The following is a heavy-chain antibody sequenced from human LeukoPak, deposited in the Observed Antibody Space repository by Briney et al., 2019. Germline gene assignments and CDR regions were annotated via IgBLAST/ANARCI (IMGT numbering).Heavy chain of an antibody. Sequence: GASVKVSCKASGYTFTSYDINWVRQATGQGLEWMGWMNPNSGNTGYAQKFQGRVTMTRNTSISTAYMELSSLRSEDTAVYYCARGLPPFWSGYFISQHHQLDFNWFDPWGQGTLVTVSS. V-gene: IGHV1-8*01. J-gene: IGHJ5*02. CDR1: GYTFTSYD. CDR2: MNPNSGNT. D-gene: IGHD3-3*01. CDR3: ARGLPPFWSGYFISQHHQLDFNWFDP.